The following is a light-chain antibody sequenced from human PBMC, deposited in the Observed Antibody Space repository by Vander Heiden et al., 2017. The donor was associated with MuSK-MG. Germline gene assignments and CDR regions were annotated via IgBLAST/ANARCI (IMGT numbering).Light chain of an antibody. V-gene: IGKV1-5*01. J-gene: IGKJ3*01. CDR1: QSISSW. CDR3: QQYNIFT. Sequence: DIQMTQSPSTLSASVGDRVTITCRASQSISSWLAWYQQKPGKAPKLLIYDASSLERGVQSRFSGSGSGTEFTLTSSSRQTDDFATYYTQQYNIFTFGHGTKVDIK. CDR2: DAS.